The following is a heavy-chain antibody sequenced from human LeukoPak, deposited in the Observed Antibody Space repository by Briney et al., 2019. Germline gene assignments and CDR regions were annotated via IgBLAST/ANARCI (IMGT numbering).Heavy chain of an antibody. CDR1: RFIFGDYG. CDR2: IRGKAYGGTT. CDR3: GRDSSGYSYYFDY. Sequence: PGRSLRLSCTASRFIFGDYGMSSFRHAPGKGLEWVGFIRGKAYGGTTEYAASVKGRFTISRDDSKSIAYLQMNSLKTEDTAVYYCGRDSSGYSYYFDYWGKGTLVTVSS. V-gene: IGHV3-49*03. D-gene: IGHD3-22*01. J-gene: IGHJ4*02.